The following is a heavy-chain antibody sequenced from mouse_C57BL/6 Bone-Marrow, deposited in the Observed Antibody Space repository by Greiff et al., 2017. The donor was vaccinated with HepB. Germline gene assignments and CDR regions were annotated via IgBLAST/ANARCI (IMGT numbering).Heavy chain of an antibody. V-gene: IGHV1-72*01. Sequence: QVQLQQPGAEPVKPGASVKLSCKASGYTFTSYWMHWVKQRPGRGLEWIGRIDPNGGGTKYNEKFKSKATLTVDKPSSTAYMQLSSLTSEDSAVYYCASRWLLGAYWGQGTLVTVSA. D-gene: IGHD2-3*01. CDR3: ASRWLLGAY. CDR2: IDPNGGGT. J-gene: IGHJ3*01. CDR1: GYTFTSYW.